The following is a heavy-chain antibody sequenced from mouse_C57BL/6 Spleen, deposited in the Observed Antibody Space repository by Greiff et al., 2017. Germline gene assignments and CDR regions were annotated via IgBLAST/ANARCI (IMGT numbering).Heavy chain of an antibody. CDR3: ARPGSSYDYAMDY. CDR1: GYTFTDYN. Sequence: EVQVVESGPELVKPGASVKIPCKASGYTFTDYNMDWVKQSHGKSLEWIGDINPNNGGTIYNQKFKGKATLTVDKSSSTAYMELRSLTSEDTAVYYCARPGSSYDYAMDYWGQGTSVTVSS. V-gene: IGHV1-18*01. D-gene: IGHD1-1*01. J-gene: IGHJ4*01. CDR2: INPNNGGT.